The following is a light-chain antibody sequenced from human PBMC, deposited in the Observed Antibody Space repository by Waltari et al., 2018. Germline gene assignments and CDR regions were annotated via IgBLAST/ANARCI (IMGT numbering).Light chain of an antibody. V-gene: IGKV3-11*01. Sequence: DIVLTQSPATLSLSPGERATLSCRASQSISTYLAWYQQKPGQTPRLLIYDASKRATGIPSRFRGSGSGTDFTLTISSLEPEDFAVYYCHHRNNWPPGTFGQGTKVEVE. CDR3: HHRNNWPPGT. CDR2: DAS. J-gene: IGKJ1*01. CDR1: QSISTY.